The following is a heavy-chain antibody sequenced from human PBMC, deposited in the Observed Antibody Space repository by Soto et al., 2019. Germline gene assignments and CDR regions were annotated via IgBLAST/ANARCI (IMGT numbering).Heavy chain of an antibody. CDR2: ISASGDNS. V-gene: IGHV3-23*01. D-gene: IGHD3-3*01. CDR3: ADGGEWSFNFVY. CDR1: GFTFSTYA. J-gene: IGHJ4*02. Sequence: EVQLLESGGGLVQPGGSLRLSCAASGFTFSTYAMSWVRQAPGKGLEWVAGISASGDNSYYPDSVKGRFTISRDNSKGTLYLHINNLRAEDTAVYYCADGGEWSFNFVYWGQGTLVTVSS.